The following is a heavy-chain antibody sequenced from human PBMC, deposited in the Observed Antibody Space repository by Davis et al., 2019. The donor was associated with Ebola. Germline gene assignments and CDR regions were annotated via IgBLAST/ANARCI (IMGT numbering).Heavy chain of an antibody. CDR3: ARDPYRGSYQTSYFDY. CDR1: GFTFSRYS. D-gene: IGHD1-26*01. V-gene: IGHV3-21*01. J-gene: IGHJ4*02. Sequence: GESLKISCEASGFTFSRYSMNWVRQAPGKGLDWVSSISSSSDHIHYADSLKGRFTISRDDAKNLIFLQMNSLRVEDTAIYYCARDPYRGSYQTSYFDYWGQGTLVTVSS. CDR2: ISSSSDHI.